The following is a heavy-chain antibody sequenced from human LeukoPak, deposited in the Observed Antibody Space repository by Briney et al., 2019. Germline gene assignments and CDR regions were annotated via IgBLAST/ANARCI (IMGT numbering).Heavy chain of an antibody. CDR2: INHSGST. Sequence: SETLSLTCAVYGGSFGGYYWSWIRQPPGKGLEWIGEINHSGSTNYNPSLKSRVTISVDTSKNQFSLKLSSVTAADTAVYYCARGRGYCSSTSCYHYYYYGMDVWGQGTTVTVSS. CDR1: GGSFGGYY. J-gene: IGHJ6*02. CDR3: ARGRGYCSSTSCYHYYYYGMDV. V-gene: IGHV4-34*01. D-gene: IGHD2-2*01.